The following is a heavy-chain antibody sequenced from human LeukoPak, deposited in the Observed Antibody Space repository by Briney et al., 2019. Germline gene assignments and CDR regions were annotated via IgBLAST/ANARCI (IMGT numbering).Heavy chain of an antibody. Sequence: ASVKVSCKASGYTFTSYGISWVRQAPGQGLEWMGWISAYNGNTNYAQKLQGRVTMTTDTSTSTAYMGLRSLRSDDTAVYYCARESYIAARARLSDYWGQGTLVTVSS. CDR3: ARESYIAARARLSDY. V-gene: IGHV1-18*01. CDR2: ISAYNGNT. CDR1: GYTFTSYG. D-gene: IGHD6-13*01. J-gene: IGHJ4*02.